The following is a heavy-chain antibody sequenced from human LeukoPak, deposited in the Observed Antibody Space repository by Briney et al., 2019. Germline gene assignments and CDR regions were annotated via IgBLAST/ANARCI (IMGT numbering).Heavy chain of an antibody. D-gene: IGHD3-10*01. CDR2: ISYDGSNK. J-gene: IGHJ6*02. CDR1: GFTLSSYG. Sequence: GRSLRLSCAASGFTLSSYGMHWVRQGPGKGLEWVAVISYDGSNKYYADSVKGRFTISRDNSKHTLNLQMNSLRAEDTAVYYCAKAGGPGTYYYYYGMDVWGQGTTVTVSS. V-gene: IGHV3-30*18. CDR3: AKAGGPGTYYYYYGMDV.